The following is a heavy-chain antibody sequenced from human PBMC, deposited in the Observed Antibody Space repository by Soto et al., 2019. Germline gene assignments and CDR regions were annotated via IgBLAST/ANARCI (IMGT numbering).Heavy chain of an antibody. CDR1: GGSISSGGYY. CDR3: ARGFGYGDYEPFYYYGMDV. CDR2: IYYSGST. Sequence: SETLSLTCTVSGGSISSGGYYWSWIRPHPGKGLEWIGYIYYSGSTYYNPSLKSRVTISVDTSKNQFSLKLSSVTAADTAVYYCARGFGYGDYEPFYYYGMDVWGQGTTVTVSS. V-gene: IGHV4-31*03. D-gene: IGHD4-17*01. J-gene: IGHJ6*02.